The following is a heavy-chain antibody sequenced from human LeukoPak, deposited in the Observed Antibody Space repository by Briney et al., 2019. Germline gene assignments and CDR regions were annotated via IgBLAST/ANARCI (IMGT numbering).Heavy chain of an antibody. Sequence: GGSLRLSCAASGFTFSSSAMSWVRQAPGKGLEWVSAISGSGGSTYHADFVKGRFTISRDNAKNTLYLQMNSLRAEDTAVYYCARDRAVASGWYFDLWGRGTLVTVSS. J-gene: IGHJ2*01. CDR2: ISGSGGST. V-gene: IGHV3-23*01. CDR1: GFTFSSSA. D-gene: IGHD6-19*01. CDR3: ARDRAVASGWYFDL.